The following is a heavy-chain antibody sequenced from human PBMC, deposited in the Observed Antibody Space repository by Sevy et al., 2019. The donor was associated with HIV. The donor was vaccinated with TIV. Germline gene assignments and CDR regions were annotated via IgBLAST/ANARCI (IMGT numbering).Heavy chain of an antibody. Sequence: GGSLRLSCAASGFTFSSYWMSWVRQAPGKGLEWVANIKQDGSEKYYVDSVKGRFTISRDNAKNSLYLQMNSLRAKDTAVYYCARAASRSSYYYYGMDVWGQGTTVTVSS. V-gene: IGHV3-7*01. CDR3: ARAASRSSYYYYGMDV. CDR1: GFTFSSYW. J-gene: IGHJ6*02. CDR2: IKQDGSEK.